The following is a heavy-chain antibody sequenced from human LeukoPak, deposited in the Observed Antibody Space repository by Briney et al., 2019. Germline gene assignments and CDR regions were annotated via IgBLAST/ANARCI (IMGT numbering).Heavy chain of an antibody. D-gene: IGHD1-14*01. CDR2: IYYSGNT. Sequence: SETLSLTCTVSGGSISIYYWSWIRQPPGKGLEWIGYIYYSGNTNYNPSLKSRVTISIDTSRNQFSLKLNSVTAADTAVYYCARVGTGNLDYWGQGTLVTVSS. CDR3: ARVGTGNLDY. J-gene: IGHJ4*02. CDR1: GGSISIYY. V-gene: IGHV4-59*01.